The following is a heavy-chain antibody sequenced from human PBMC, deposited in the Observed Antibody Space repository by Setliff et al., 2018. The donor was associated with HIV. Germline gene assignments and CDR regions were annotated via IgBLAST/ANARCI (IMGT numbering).Heavy chain of an antibody. Sequence: PSETLSLTCAVYGGSISGYYWSWIRQSPGKGLEWIGEINHSGSTNFNPSLKSRVTISLDTSKNQFSLRLSSVTAADTAVYYCAREPPNVARYYYDSSGYGDVWGKGTTVTVSS. CDR1: GGSISGYY. J-gene: IGHJ6*04. CDR3: AREPPNVARYYYDSSGYGDV. V-gene: IGHV4-34*01. CDR2: INHSGST. D-gene: IGHD3-22*01.